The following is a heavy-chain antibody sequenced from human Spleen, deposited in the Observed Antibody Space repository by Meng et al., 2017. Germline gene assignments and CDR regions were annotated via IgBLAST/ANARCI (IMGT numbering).Heavy chain of an antibody. CDR2: IYYSGST. J-gene: IGHJ5*02. D-gene: IGHD6-19*01. CDR1: GGSISSRSYY. V-gene: IGHV4-39*01. CDR3: VRSSGWVRTGFDP. Sequence: QLQLQESGPGLVKPSETLSLTCPVSGGSISSRSYYWGWIRQPPGKGLEWIGSIYYSGSTYYTPSLKSRVTVSIDTSKSQFSLKLTSVTAADTAVYYCVRSSGWVRTGFDPWGQGTLVTVSS.